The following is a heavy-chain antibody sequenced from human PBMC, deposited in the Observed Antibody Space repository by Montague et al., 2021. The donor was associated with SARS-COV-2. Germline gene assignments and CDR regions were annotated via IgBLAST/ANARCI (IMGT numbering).Heavy chain of an antibody. D-gene: IGHD3-10*01. CDR1: GGSISSSNW. CDR3: ASRGAGWFGSNPEGFDY. J-gene: IGHJ4*02. CDR2: IYHSGST. Sequence: SETLSLTCAVSGGSISSSNWWSWVRQPPGKGLEWIGEIYHSGSTKYKPSLKSRVTISVDKAKDQFSLKLSSVTAADTAVYYCASRGAGWFGSNPEGFDYWGQGTLVTVSS. V-gene: IGHV4-4*02.